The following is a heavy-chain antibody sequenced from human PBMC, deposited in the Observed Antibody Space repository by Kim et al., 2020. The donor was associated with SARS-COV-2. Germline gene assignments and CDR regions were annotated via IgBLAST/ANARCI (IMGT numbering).Heavy chain of an antibody. CDR1: GFTFSSYA. J-gene: IGHJ4*02. CDR3: AKDRPRGWELLGEFDY. CDR2: ISGSGGST. Sequence: GGSLRLSCAASGFTFSSYAMSWVRQAPGKGLEWVSAISGSGGSTYYADSVKGRFTISRDNSKNTLYLQMNSLRAEDTAVYYCAKDRPRGWELLGEFDYWGQGTLVTVSS. V-gene: IGHV3-23*01. D-gene: IGHD1-26*01.